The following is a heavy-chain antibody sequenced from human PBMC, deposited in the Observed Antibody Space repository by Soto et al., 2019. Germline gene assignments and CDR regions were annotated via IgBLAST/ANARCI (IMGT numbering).Heavy chain of an antibody. CDR3: TGHEIAVAGNSVAY. CDR1: GFTFSGSA. Sequence: EVQLVESGGGLVQPGGSLKLSCAASGFTFSGSAMHWVRQASGKGLEWVGRIRNKANSYATAYAASVKGRFTISRDDSKNTAYLQMNSLKTEDTAVYYCTGHEIAVAGNSVAYRVQGALVTVSS. J-gene: IGHJ4*02. D-gene: IGHD6-19*01. V-gene: IGHV3-73*01. CDR2: IRNKANSYAT.